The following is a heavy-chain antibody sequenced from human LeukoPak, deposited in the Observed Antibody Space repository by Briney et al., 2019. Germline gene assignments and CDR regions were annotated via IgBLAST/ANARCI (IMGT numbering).Heavy chain of an antibody. V-gene: IGHV3-30-3*01. CDR2: ISYAGSNK. Sequence: GRSLRLSCAASGFTFSSYTMHSVPQATRKGPEWVAVISYAGSNKYYAASVKGRFTISRDNSKNTLYLQMNSLRAEDTAVYYCARDVYGSEGARDMGGWGQGITVTVSS. CDR3: ARDVYGSEGARDMGG. D-gene: IGHD3-10*01. J-gene: IGHJ6*02. CDR1: GFTFSSYT.